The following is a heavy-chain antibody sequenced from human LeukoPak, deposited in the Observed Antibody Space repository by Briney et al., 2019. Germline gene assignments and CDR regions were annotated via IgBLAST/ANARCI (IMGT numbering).Heavy chain of an antibody. Sequence: PGGSLRLSCTASGFTFSNYGMAWVRQAPGKGLEWVSGISGSGSTTFYVDSVKGRFTISRDNSKNTLYLQMNSLRAEDTAIYYCAKGFRGYSSSFFDYWGQGTLVTVSS. CDR2: ISGSGSTT. CDR3: AKGFRGYSSSFFDY. V-gene: IGHV3-23*01. D-gene: IGHD6-13*01. J-gene: IGHJ4*02. CDR1: GFTFSNYG.